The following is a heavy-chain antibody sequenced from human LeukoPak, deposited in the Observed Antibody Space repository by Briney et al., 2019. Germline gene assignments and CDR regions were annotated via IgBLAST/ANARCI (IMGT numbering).Heavy chain of an antibody. V-gene: IGHV3-49*04. D-gene: IGHD3-10*01. CDR3: TRVTDYYGLVLDY. CDR2: IRSKAYGGTT. CDR1: GFTFGDYA. Sequence: GGSLRLSCTASGFTFGDYAMSWVRQAPGKGLEWVGFIRSKAYGGTTEYAASVKGRFTISRDDSKSIAYLQMNSLKTEDTAVYYCTRVTDYYGLVLDYWGQGTLVTVSS. J-gene: IGHJ4*02.